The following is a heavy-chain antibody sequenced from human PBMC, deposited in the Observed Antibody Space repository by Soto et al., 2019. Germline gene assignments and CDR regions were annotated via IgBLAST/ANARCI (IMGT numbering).Heavy chain of an antibody. Sequence: QLQPQESGPGLVKPSETLSLTCTVSGGSVSSNSYSWGWVRQSPGKGLEWIGTIYSSENTYYNPSLRSRVTIYVDTSKNEFSLRLSSVTAADTAVYYCARLNGYCVSTSWHGYYGMDVWGQGTTVTVSS. J-gene: IGHJ6*02. CDR2: IYSSENT. CDR1: GGSVSSNSYS. D-gene: IGHD2-2*03. CDR3: ARLNGYCVSTSWHGYYGMDV. V-gene: IGHV4-39*01.